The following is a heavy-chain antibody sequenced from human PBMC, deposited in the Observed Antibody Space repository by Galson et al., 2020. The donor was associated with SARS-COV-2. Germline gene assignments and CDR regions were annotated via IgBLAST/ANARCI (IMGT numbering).Heavy chain of an antibody. V-gene: IGHV4-39*01. CDR1: GGSISTTSYF. J-gene: IGHJ2*01. D-gene: IGHD4-17*01. CDR2: ISSSGTT. Sequence: SETLSLPCTVSGGSISTTSYFWGWIRPPPGKGLEWIGTISSSGTTSYNPSLRSRVTNSVDTSTNQFSLNLNYVTAADTAVYYCSRRGGTGTTQHVYLGGRGTLVTVSS. CDR3: SRRGGTGTTQHVYL.